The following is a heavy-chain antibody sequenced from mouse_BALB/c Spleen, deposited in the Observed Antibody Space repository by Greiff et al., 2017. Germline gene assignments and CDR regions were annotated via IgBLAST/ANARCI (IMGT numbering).Heavy chain of an antibody. CDR2: IYPYNGGT. CDR3: ARTPAIRDAMDY. Sequence: VQLQQSGPELVKPGASVKISCKASGYTFTDYNMPWVKQSPGKSLEWIGSIYPYNGGTGYNQKFKSKATLTVDNSSSTAYMVLRILTSEDSAVYCGARTPAIRDAMDYWGQGTSVTVSS. J-gene: IGHJ4*01. V-gene: IGHV1S29*02. CDR1: GYTFTDYN.